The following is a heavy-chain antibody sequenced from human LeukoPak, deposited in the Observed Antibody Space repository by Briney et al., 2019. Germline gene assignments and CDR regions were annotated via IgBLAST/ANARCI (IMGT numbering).Heavy chain of an antibody. D-gene: IGHD6-13*01. CDR3: ARSDNPYTAAGTRIADY. V-gene: IGHV1-18*01. Sequence: ASVKVSCKASGYTFTIYGISGVRQAPGQGLEWMGWISAYNGNTNYAQTLQGRVTMTTDTSTSTAYMELRSLRSDDPAVYYCARSDNPYTAAGTRIADYWGQGTLVTVSS. CDR2: ISAYNGNT. CDR1: GYTFTIYG. J-gene: IGHJ4*02.